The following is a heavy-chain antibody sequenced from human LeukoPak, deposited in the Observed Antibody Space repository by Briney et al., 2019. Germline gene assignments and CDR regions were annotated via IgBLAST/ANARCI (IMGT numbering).Heavy chain of an antibody. CDR3: ARETCSSTSCYLAAVSWFDP. J-gene: IGHJ5*02. Sequence: SVKVSCKASGYTFTGYYTHWVRQAPGQGLEWMGWINPNSGGTNYAQKFQGRVTMTRDTSISTAYMELSRLRSDDTAVYYCARETCSSTSCYLAAVSWFDPWGQGTLVTVSS. CDR2: INPNSGGT. D-gene: IGHD2-2*01. V-gene: IGHV1-2*02. CDR1: GYTFTGYY.